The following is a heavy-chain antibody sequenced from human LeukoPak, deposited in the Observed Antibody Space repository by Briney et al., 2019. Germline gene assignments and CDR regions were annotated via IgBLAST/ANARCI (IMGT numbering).Heavy chain of an antibody. CDR1: GGSISSGAYY. J-gene: IGHJ5*02. D-gene: IGHD2-15*01. V-gene: IGHV4-31*03. CDR2: IYYSGST. CDR3: ARLNCSGGSCYSVDH. Sequence: PSETLSLTCTVSGGSISSGAYYWSWLRQHPGKGLEWIGYIYYSGSTYYNPSLKSRVTISVDTFQNQFSLKLSSVTAADTAVYYCARLNCSGGSCYSVDHWGQGTLVTVSS.